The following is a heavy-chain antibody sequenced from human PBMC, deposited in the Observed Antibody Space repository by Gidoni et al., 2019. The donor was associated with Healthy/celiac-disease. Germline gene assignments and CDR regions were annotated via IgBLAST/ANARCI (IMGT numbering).Heavy chain of an antibody. CDR1: GFTFSGSA. Sequence: EVQLVESGGGLVQPGGSLKLSCAASGFTFSGSAMHWVRQASGKGLEWGGRIRSKANSYATAYAASVKGRFTISRDDSKNTAYLQMNSLKTEDTAVYYCTSRLGDPKDGQIDYWGQGTLVTVSS. J-gene: IGHJ4*02. D-gene: IGHD2-21*02. V-gene: IGHV3-73*02. CDR2: IRSKANSYAT. CDR3: TSRLGDPKDGQIDY.